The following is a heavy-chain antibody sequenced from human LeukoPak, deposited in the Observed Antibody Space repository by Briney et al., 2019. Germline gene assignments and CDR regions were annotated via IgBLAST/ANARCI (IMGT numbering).Heavy chain of an antibody. CDR2: IYYSGST. CDR1: GGSISSYY. V-gene: IGHV4-59*08. D-gene: IGHD3-22*01. CDR3: ARGVSYYDSSGYYNEYFQH. J-gene: IGHJ1*01. Sequence: SETLSLTCTVSGGSISSYYWSWIRQPPGKGLEWIGYIYYSGSTNYNPSLKSRVTISVDTSKNQFSLKLSSVTAADTAVYYCARGVSYYDSSGYYNEYFQHWGQGTLVTVSS.